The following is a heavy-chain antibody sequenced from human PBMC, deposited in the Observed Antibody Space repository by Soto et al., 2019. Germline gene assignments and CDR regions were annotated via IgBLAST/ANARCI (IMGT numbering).Heavy chain of an antibody. CDR1: GGSFSGYY. Sequence: SETLSLTCAVYGGSFSGYYWSWIRQPPGKGLEWIGEINHSGSTNYNPSLKSRVTISVDTSKNQISLKLSSVTAADTAVYYCAGRGDANIVVVVAATKYYFDYWGQGTLVTVSS. D-gene: IGHD2-15*01. CDR3: AGRGDANIVVVVAATKYYFDY. CDR2: INHSGST. J-gene: IGHJ4*02. V-gene: IGHV4-34*01.